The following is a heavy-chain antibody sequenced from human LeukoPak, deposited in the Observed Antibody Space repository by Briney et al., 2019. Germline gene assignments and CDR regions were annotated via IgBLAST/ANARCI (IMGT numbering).Heavy chain of an antibody. V-gene: IGHV3-23*01. CDR2: LSGSGAST. CDR3: AKGSDRSGSYYLDY. D-gene: IGHD3-10*01. J-gene: IGHJ4*02. CDR1: AFTFGNYA. Sequence: GGSLRLFCAASAFTFGNYAMHWVRQAPGKGLEWVSGLSGSGASTYYADSVKGRFTISRDNSKNTLYLQMNRLRAGDTAVYYCAKGSDRSGSYYLDYWGQRTLVTVSS.